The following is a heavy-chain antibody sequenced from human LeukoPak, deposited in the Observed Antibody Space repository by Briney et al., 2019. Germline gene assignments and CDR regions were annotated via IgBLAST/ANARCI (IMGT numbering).Heavy chain of an antibody. D-gene: IGHD1-26*01. CDR3: AKDSPGWELLYGC. V-gene: IGHV3-21*04. J-gene: IGHJ4*02. CDR1: GFTFSSYS. Sequence: GGSLRLSCAASGFTFSSYSMNWVRQAPGKGLEWVSSISSSSSYIYYADSVKGRFTISRDNAKNSLYLQMNSLRAEDTAVYYCAKDSPGWELLYGCWGQGTLVTVSS. CDR2: ISSSSSYI.